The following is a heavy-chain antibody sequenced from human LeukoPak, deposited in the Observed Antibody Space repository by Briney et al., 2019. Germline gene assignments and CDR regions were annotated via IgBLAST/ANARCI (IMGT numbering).Heavy chain of an antibody. CDR2: IYYSGST. J-gene: IGHJ3*02. CDR3: ARLSYYYGSGSSQTDAFDI. V-gene: IGHV4-59*08. CDR1: GGSISSYY. D-gene: IGHD3-10*01. Sequence: SETLSLTCTVSGGSISSYYWSWIRQPPGKGLEWIGYIYYSGSTNYNPSLESRVTISVDTSKNQFSLKLSSVTAADTAVYYCARLSYYYGSGSSQTDAFDIWGQGTMVTVSS.